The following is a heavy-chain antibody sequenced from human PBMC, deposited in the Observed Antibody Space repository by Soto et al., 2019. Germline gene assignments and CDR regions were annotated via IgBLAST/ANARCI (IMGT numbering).Heavy chain of an antibody. CDR1: GLIVSSNY. J-gene: IGHJ3*01. CDR3: ESQEWGGAFNF. D-gene: IGHD1-26*01. CDR2: IYSGGIT. V-gene: IGHV3-66*04. Sequence: GGSLRLSCAASGLIVSSNYMSWVRQAPGKGLEWVAFIYSGGITDYADSVKGRFTISRDKSRNTLYLQMKSLRADDTAVYYCESQEWGGAFNFGGRGKMVTVSS.